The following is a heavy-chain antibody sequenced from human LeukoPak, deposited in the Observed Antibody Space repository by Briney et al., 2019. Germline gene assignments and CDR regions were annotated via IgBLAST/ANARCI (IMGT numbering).Heavy chain of an antibody. CDR2: ISGSGGST. D-gene: IGHD3-9*01. Sequence: PGGSPRLSCAASGFTFSSYAMSWVRQAPGKGLEWVSAISGSGGSTYYADSVKGRFTISRDNSKNTLYLQMNSLRAEDTAVYYCAKAETRRLRYFDWLSPRPYYYYGMDVWGQGTTVTVSS. CDR3: AKAETRRLRYFDWLSPRPYYYYGMDV. J-gene: IGHJ6*02. CDR1: GFTFSSYA. V-gene: IGHV3-23*01.